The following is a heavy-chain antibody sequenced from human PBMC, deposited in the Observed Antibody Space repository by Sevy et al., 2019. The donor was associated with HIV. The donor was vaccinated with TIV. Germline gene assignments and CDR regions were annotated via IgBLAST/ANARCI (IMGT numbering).Heavy chain of an antibody. J-gene: IGHJ6*03. CDR1: GGSISSSSYY. Sequence: SETLSLTCTVSGGSISSSSYYWGWIRQPPGKGLEWIGSIYYSGSTYYNPSLKSRVTISVDTSKNQFSLKLSSVTAAETAVYYCARHISDSGSYYAYYYYYYMDVWGKGTTVTVSS. CDR3: ARHISDSGSYYAYYYYYYMDV. D-gene: IGHD1-26*01. CDR2: IYYSGST. V-gene: IGHV4-39*01.